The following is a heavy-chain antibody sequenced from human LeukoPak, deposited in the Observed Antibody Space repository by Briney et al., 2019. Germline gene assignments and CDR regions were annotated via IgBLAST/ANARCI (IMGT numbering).Heavy chain of an antibody. CDR3: ATDRRYYDSTYAFDI. J-gene: IGHJ3*02. CDR2: IKPNNGGT. CDR1: GYTFTGYY. V-gene: IGHV1-2*02. Sequence: ASVKVSCKASGYTFTGYYMHWVRQAPGQGLEWMGWIKPNNGGTNYAQKFQGRVTMTRDTSISTAYMELSSLRSEDTAVYYCATDRRYYDSTYAFDIWGQGTMVTVSS. D-gene: IGHD3-22*01.